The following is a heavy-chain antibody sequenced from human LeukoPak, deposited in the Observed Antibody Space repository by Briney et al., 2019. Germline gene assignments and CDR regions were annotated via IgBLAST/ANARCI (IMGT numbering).Heavy chain of an antibody. CDR2: ISSSSSYI. V-gene: IGHV3-21*01. CDR1: GFTFSSYS. J-gene: IGHJ3*02. Sequence: GGSLRLSCAASGFTFSSYSMNWVRQAPGKGLEWVSSISSSSSYIHYADSVKGRFTISRDNAKNSLYLQMNSLRAEDTAVYYCARVPVVVVDSDDAFDIWGQGTMVTVSS. D-gene: IGHD3-22*01. CDR3: ARVPVVVVDSDDAFDI.